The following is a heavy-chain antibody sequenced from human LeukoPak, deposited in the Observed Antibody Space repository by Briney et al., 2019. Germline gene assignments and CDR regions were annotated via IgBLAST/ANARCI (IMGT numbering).Heavy chain of an antibody. CDR1: GFTFSSYG. CDR3: ARVPVVSDDAFDI. V-gene: IGHV3-33*01. Sequence: PGGSLRLSCAASGFTFSSYGMHWVRQAPGKGLEWVAVIWYDGSNKYYAGSVKGRFTISRDNSKNTLYLQMNSLRAEDTAVYYCARVPVVSDDAFDIWGQGTMVTVSS. D-gene: IGHD2-15*01. J-gene: IGHJ3*02. CDR2: IWYDGSNK.